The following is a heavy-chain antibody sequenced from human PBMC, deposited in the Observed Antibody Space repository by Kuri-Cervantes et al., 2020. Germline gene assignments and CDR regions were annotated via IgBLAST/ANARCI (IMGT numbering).Heavy chain of an antibody. CDR1: GFTFTTYG. J-gene: IGHJ4*02. CDR3: AKGSSGSYWTVDS. V-gene: IGHV3-30*18. CDR2: ISYDGKDK. D-gene: IGHD1-26*01. Sequence: GESLKISCAASGFTFTTYGIHRVRQAPGKGLEWAAVISYDGKDKNYGDSVKGRFTISRDNSKGTFYLQMNNLRGEDTAVYYCAKGSSGSYWTVDSWGQGTLVTVSS.